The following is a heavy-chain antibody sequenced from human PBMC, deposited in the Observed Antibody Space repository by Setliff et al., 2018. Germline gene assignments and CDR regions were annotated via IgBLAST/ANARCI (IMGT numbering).Heavy chain of an antibody. J-gene: IGHJ4*02. CDR3: SRLVRFCTRTTCQRLSGDDF. D-gene: IGHD2-8*01. Sequence: GASVKVSCKASGYTFINFGISWVRQAPGQGLEWVGWISPYTGNPYYAPRLQDRVTLTADTSTNTAYMELRSLISDDTAVYYCSRLVRFCTRTTCQRLSGDDFWGQGTLVTVSS. V-gene: IGHV1-18*01. CDR1: GYTFINFG. CDR2: ISPYTGNP.